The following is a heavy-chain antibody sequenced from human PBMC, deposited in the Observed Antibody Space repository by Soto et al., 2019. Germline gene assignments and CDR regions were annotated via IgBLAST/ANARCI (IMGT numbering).Heavy chain of an antibody. J-gene: IGHJ5*02. CDR3: ARDRHNNFFDP. V-gene: IGHV4-31*03. CDR2: IYYSGST. CDR1: GASMSSGGYY. D-gene: IGHD6-6*01. Sequence: QVQLQESGPGLVKPSQTLSLTCTVSGASMSSGGYYWTWIRQSPGKGLEWIGYIYYSGSTYYNPSLDSRVAISLDTSRSQFSLTLHSVTAADMAIYYCARDRHNNFFDPWGQGTLVTVSS.